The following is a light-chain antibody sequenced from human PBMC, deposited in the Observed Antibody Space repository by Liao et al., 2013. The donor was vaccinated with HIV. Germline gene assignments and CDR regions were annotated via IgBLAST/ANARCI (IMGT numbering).Light chain of an antibody. CDR3: QAWDISTHVV. J-gene: IGLJ2*01. V-gene: IGLV3-1*01. Sequence: SYELTQPPSVSVSPGQTATITCSGNKLGDRYASWYQQKPGQSPVLVIYQDIKRPSGIPERFSGSNSGNTATLTISGTQAMDEADYYCQAWDISTHVVFGGGTKLTVL. CDR2: QDI. CDR1: KLGDRY.